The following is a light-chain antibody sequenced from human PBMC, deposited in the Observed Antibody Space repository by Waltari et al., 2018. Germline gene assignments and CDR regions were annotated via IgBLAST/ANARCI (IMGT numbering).Light chain of an antibody. CDR3: QQYDYYRT. Sequence: DLQMTQSPSALSASIGDRVTITCRASQSIAIWLAWYQQKPGKPPQHLIYKSSILQSGVPSRFSGSGSGTEFTLTIANLQPDDSAVYYCQQYDYYRTFGQGTKVEV. CDR1: QSIAIW. V-gene: IGKV1-5*03. CDR2: KSS. J-gene: IGKJ1*01.